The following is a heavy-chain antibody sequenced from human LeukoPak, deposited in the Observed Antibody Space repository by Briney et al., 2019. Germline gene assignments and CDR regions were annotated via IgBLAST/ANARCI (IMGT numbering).Heavy chain of an antibody. CDR2: IIPIFGTA. CDR1: GGTFSSYA. V-gene: IGHV1-69*13. D-gene: IGHD5-18*01. J-gene: IGHJ6*03. Sequence: ASVKVSCKASGGTFSSYAISWVRQAPGQGLEWMGGIIPIFGTANYAQKFQGRVTITADESTSTAYMELSSLRSEDTAVYYCARDLGYSYGNSFYYYYMDVWGKGTTVTISS. CDR3: ARDLGYSYGNSFYYYYMDV.